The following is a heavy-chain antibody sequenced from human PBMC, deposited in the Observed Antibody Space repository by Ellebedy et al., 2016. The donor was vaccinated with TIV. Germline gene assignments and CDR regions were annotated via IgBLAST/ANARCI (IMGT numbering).Heavy chain of an antibody. D-gene: IGHD1-20*01. CDR2: ISNSGSSQ. CDR1: GFSFNTFV. J-gene: IGHJ2*01. V-gene: IGHV3-21*01. CDR3: ARGYNWNYGYFDL. Sequence: GESLKISXAGTGFSFNTFVMHWVRQAPGKGLQWVSSISNSGSSQYYEESVKGRFTISRDNAKNTLYLQMNSLRAEDTAVYYCARGYNWNYGYFDLWGRGTLVTVSS.